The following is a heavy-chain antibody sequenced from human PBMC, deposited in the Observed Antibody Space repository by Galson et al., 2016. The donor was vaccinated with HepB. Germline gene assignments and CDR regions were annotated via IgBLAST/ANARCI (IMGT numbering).Heavy chain of an antibody. J-gene: IGHJ6*03. CDR1: GFTFSSYG. CDR2: ISYGGHND. Sequence: SLRLSCAASGFTFSSYGMHWVRQAPGKGLEWVAFISYGGHNDYYVDSVKGRFTISRGNAKNSLYLQMNSLRAEDTAVYYCARDPWLRNWNYGWRYSYYMDVGGKGTTVTGSS. CDR3: ARDPWLRNWNYGWRYSYYMDV. V-gene: IGHV3-30*12. D-gene: IGHD1-7*01.